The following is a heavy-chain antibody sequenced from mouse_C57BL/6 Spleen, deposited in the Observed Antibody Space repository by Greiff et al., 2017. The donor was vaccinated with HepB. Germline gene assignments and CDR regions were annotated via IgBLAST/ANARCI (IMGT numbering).Heavy chain of an antibody. Sequence: QVHVKQPGAELVKPGASVKLSCKASGSTFTSYWMQWVKQRPGQGLEWIGEIDPSDSYTNYNQKFKGKATLTVDTSSSTAYMQLSSLTSEDSAVYYCARYSREDYFDYWGQGTTHAVSS. CDR1: GSTFTSYW. J-gene: IGHJ2*01. CDR3: ARYSREDYFDY. D-gene: IGHD2-12*01. CDR2: IDPSDSYT. V-gene: IGHV1-50*01.